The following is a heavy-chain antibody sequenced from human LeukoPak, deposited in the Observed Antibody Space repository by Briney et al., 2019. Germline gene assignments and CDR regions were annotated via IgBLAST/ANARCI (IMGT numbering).Heavy chain of an antibody. D-gene: IGHD4-23*01. CDR2: ITSSGDTI. CDR1: GFTFNDYY. V-gene: IGHV3-11*01. CDR3: ARFPKTTVVTSNFDY. Sequence: GGSLRLSCTTSGFTFNDYYMSWIRQAPGKGLEWVSYITSSGDTISYADSVKGRFTISRDSAKNSLYLQMNSLRAEDTALYYCARFPKTTVVTSNFDYWGQGTLVTVSS. J-gene: IGHJ4*02.